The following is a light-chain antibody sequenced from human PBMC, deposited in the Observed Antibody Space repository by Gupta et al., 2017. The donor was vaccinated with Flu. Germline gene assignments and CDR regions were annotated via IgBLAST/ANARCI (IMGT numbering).Light chain of an antibody. CDR1: QSVSSN. Sequence: ELVLTQSPATLSVSPGERATLSCRASQSVSSNLAWYQQKPGKAPKLLIYGASTRATGIPSTFSGSGSGTEFTLTISSLQSEDFAVYYCQQDNSWPLTFGRGTKVEIK. CDR3: QQDNSWPLT. J-gene: IGKJ4*01. CDR2: GAS. V-gene: IGKV3-15*01.